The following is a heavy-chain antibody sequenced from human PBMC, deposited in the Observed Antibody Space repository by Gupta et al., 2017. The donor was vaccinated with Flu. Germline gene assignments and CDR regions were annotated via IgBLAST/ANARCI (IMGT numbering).Heavy chain of an antibody. CDR3: ARIRIVVVPVKPYYYYYMDV. V-gene: IGHV2-26*01. Sequence: ALEWLAHIFSNEEKSYSTSLKSRLTISKDTSKSQVVLTMTNMDPVDRATYYCARIRIVVVPVKPYYYYYMDVWGKGTTVTVSS. CDR2: IFSNEEK. J-gene: IGHJ6*03. D-gene: IGHD2-2*01.